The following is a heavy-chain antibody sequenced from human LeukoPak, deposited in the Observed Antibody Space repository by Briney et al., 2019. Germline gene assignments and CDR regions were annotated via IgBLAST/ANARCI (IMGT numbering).Heavy chain of an antibody. Sequence: PSETLSLTCTVSGGSISSYYWSWIRQPAGTGLEWIGYIYYSGSTNYNPSLKSRVTISVDTSKNQFSLKLSSVTAADTAVYYCARGTMTTVTYYFDYWGQGTLVTVSS. CDR2: IYYSGST. CDR1: GGSISSYY. D-gene: IGHD4-17*01. J-gene: IGHJ4*02. CDR3: ARGTMTTVTYYFDY. V-gene: IGHV4-59*12.